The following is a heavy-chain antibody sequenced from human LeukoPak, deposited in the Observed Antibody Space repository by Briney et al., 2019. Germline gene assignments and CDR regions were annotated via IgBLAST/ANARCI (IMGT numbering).Heavy chain of an antibody. CDR3: VRDSSSSSLADP. Sequence: ASVKVSCKASGYTFTSYGISWVRQAPGQGLEWMGIINPSGGSATYAQKFQGRVTMTRDTSTSTVYMDLSSLRSEDTAVYYCVRDSSSSSLADPWGQGTLVTVSS. V-gene: IGHV1-46*01. CDR1: GYTFTSYG. CDR2: INPSGGSA. D-gene: IGHD2-2*01. J-gene: IGHJ5*02.